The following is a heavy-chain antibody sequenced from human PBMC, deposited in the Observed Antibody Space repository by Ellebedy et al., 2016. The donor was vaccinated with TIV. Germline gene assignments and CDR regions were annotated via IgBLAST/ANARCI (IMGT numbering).Heavy chain of an antibody. CDR2: IDVGGGST. D-gene: IGHD3-16*01. J-gene: IGHJ4*02. CDR1: GFTFSNRV. Sequence: GESLKISCVASGFTFSNRVQSWVRQAPGKGLEWVSGIDVGGGSTGYAGSVRGRFTISRDNSRSTLFLKMNSLRPVDSVVYYCANLYVNLGGDDYWGQGTLVTVSS. CDR3: ANLYVNLGGDDY. V-gene: IGHV3-23*01.